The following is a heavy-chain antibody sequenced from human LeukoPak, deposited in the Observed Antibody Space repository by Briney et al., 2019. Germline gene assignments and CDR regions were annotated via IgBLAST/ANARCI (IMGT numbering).Heavy chain of an antibody. Sequence: QPGRSLRLSCVASGFTFSTYGMHRVRQAPGKGLEGVAVIWYEGSNKYYADSVKGRFTISRDNSKNTLYLQMNSLRAEDTALYYCARDIESYHPEYWFDPWGRGTLVTVSS. V-gene: IGHV3-33*01. D-gene: IGHD2-2*01. CDR3: ARDIESYHPEYWFDP. CDR1: GFTFSTYG. J-gene: IGHJ5*02. CDR2: IWYEGSNK.